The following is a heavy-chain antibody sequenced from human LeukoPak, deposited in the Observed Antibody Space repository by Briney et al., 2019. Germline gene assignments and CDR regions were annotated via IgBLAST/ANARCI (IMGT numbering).Heavy chain of an antibody. Sequence: GGSLRLSCAASGFPFSRYAMSWVRQPPRKALEWGSAISGSGGSTYYADSVKGRFTISRDNSKNTLYLQMNSLRAEDTAVYYCAKDEVPRWFGDPDAFDIWGQGTMVTVSS. V-gene: IGHV3-23*01. CDR3: AKDEVPRWFGDPDAFDI. CDR2: ISGSGGST. D-gene: IGHD3-10*01. CDR1: GFPFSRYA. J-gene: IGHJ3*02.